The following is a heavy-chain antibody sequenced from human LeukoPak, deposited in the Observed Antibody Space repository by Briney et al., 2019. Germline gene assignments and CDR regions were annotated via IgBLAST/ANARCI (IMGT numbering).Heavy chain of an antibody. D-gene: IGHD6-19*01. CDR1: GFTFSSYS. CDR2: ISSSSSTM. CDR3: ARDSSGWSMSDY. V-gene: IGHV3-48*01. Sequence: GGSLRLSCAASGFTFSSYSMNWVRQAPGKGLEWVSYISSSSSTMYYADSVKGRFTISRDNAKNSLYLQMNSLRAEDTAVYYCARDSSGWSMSDYWGQGTLVTVSS. J-gene: IGHJ4*02.